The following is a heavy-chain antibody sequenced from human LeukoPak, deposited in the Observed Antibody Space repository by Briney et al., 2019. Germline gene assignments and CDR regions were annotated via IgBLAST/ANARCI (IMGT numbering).Heavy chain of an antibody. V-gene: IGHV1-69*04. Sequence: ASVKVSCKASGGTFSSYAISWVRQAPGQGLEWMGRIIPILGIANYAQKFQGRVTITADKSTSTAYMELSSLRSEDTAVYYCARDFHYYGSGSYLDYWGQGTLVTVSS. J-gene: IGHJ4*02. CDR3: ARDFHYYGSGSYLDY. D-gene: IGHD3-10*01. CDR1: GGTFSSYA. CDR2: IIPILGIA.